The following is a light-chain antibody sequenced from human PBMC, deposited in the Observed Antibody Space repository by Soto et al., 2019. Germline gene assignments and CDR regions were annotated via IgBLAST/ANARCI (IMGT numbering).Light chain of an antibody. J-gene: IGKJ1*01. CDR1: QSVSNN. Sequence: TQHSETLSLSPGERATLSCRASQSVSNNYLAWYQQKPGQAPRLLIYGASTRATGVPGRFSGSGSGTEFTLTISSLQSEDFAVYYCQQYNDWWTFGQGTKVDIK. CDR3: QQYNDWWT. CDR2: GAS. V-gene: IGKV3-15*01.